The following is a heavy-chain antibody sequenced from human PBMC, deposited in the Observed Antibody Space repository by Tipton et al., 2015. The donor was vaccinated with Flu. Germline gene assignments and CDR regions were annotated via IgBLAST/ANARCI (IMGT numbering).Heavy chain of an antibody. D-gene: IGHD2-21*01. Sequence: QLVQSGAEVKKPGSSVKVSRKASGGTFSSYAISWVRQAPGQGLEWMGGIIPIFGTANYAQKFQGRVTITADKSTSTAYMELSSLRSDDTAVYYCARDACSSTSCYSYCGGDCYSDYWGHGTPVTVSS. J-gene: IGHJ4*01. CDR3: ARDACSSTSCYSYCGGDCYSDY. CDR1: GGTFSSYA. CDR2: IIPIFGTA. V-gene: IGHV1-69*06.